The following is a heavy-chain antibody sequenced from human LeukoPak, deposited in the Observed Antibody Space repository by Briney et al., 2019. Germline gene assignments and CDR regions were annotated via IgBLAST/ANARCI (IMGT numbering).Heavy chain of an antibody. V-gene: IGHV4-39*07. CDR1: GGSISTIIYY. CDR2: IYYSGNT. CDR3: ARRHGAFDI. J-gene: IGHJ3*02. Sequence: SETVSLTCTVSGGSISTIIYYWGWVRQTPGKGLEWIGSIYYSGNTYYNPSLKSRVTISLDTSKNQFSLKLSSVTAADTAVYYCARRHGAFDIWGQGTMVTVSS.